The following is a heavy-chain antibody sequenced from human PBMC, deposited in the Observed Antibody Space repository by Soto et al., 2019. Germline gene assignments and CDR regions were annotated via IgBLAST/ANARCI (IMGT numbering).Heavy chain of an antibody. Sequence: PGGSLRLSCAASGFTFSSYGMHWVRQAPGKGLEWVAVISYDGSNKYYADSVKGRFAISRDNSKNTLYLQMNSLRAEDTAVYYCAKESYDSSGYYYGYWGQGT. CDR1: GFTFSSYG. CDR3: AKESYDSSGYYYGY. D-gene: IGHD3-22*01. CDR2: ISYDGSNK. J-gene: IGHJ4*02. V-gene: IGHV3-30*18.